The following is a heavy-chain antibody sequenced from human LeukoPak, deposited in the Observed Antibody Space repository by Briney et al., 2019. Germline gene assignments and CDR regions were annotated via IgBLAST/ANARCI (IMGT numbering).Heavy chain of an antibody. CDR2: INSDGSST. J-gene: IGHJ4*02. V-gene: IGHV3-74*01. CDR3: ARTAMALRAFDY. Sequence: TGGSLRLSCAASGFTFSSYWMHWVRQAPGKGLVWVSRINSDGSSTSYADSVKGRFTISRDNAKNTLYLQMNSLRAEDTAVYYCARTAMALRAFDYWGQGTLVTVSS. CDR1: GFTFSSYW. D-gene: IGHD5-18*01.